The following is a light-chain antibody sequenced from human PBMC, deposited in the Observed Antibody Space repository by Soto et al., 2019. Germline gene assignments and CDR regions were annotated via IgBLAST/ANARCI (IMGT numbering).Light chain of an antibody. CDR2: KAS. V-gene: IGKV1-5*03. CDR3: QHYNRYPEA. Sequence: DIQLTQAPSTLSGSVGDRGTIYCRAIQTISSWLAWYQQKPGKAPKFLIYKASTLTSGVPSRFSGRGSGTEFTLTISSLQPVDFETYDCQHYNRYPEAFGPGTKVDI. CDR1: QTISSW. J-gene: IGKJ1*01.